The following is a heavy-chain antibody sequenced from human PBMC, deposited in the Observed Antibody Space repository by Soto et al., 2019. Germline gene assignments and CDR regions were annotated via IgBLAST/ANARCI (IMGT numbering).Heavy chain of an antibody. CDR2: INAGNGNT. CDR3: ARDVGSSGWYRSGVDY. Sequence: WVRQAPGQRLEWMGWINAGNGNTKYSQKFQGRVTITRDTSASTAYMELSSLRSEDTAVYYCARDVGSSGWYRSGVDYWGQGTLVTVSS. D-gene: IGHD6-19*01. J-gene: IGHJ4*02. V-gene: IGHV1-3*01.